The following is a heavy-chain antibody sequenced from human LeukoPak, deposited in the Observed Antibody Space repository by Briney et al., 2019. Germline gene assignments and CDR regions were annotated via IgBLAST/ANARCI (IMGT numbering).Heavy chain of an antibody. CDR3: GSSSSWYVSYYIDY. J-gene: IGHJ4*02. V-gene: IGHV3-7*01. Sequence: PGGSLRLSCAASGFTLSNHWMSWVRQAPGKGLEWVANIKQDGSEKYYVDSVKGRFTISRDNAKNSLYLQMNSLRAEDTAVYYCGSSSSWYVSYYIDYWGQGTLVTVSS. CDR2: IKQDGSEK. CDR1: GFTLSNHW. D-gene: IGHD6-13*01.